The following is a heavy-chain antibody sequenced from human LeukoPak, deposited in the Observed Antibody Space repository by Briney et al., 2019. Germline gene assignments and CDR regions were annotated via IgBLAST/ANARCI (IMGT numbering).Heavy chain of an antibody. V-gene: IGHV4-61*02. D-gene: IGHD1-26*01. J-gene: IGHJ4*02. Sequence: TPSETLSLTCTVSGGSISSGSYYWSWIRQPAGKGLEWIGRIYTSGSTNYNPSLKSRVTISVDTSKNQFSLKLSSVTAADTAVYYCARSLGSHLDLDYWGQGTLVTVSS. CDR2: IYTSGST. CDR3: ARSLGSHLDLDY. CDR1: GGSISSGSYY.